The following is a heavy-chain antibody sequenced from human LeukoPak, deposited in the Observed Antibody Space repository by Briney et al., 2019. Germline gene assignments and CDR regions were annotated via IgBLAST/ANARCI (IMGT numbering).Heavy chain of an antibody. CDR3: ASDYDSSGYYYSQH. J-gene: IGHJ1*01. CDR2: ITSSSSYI. D-gene: IGHD3-22*01. CDR1: GFTFSSYS. Sequence: PGGSLRLSCAASGFTFSSYSMNWVRQAPGKGLEWVSSITSSSSYIYYADSVKGRFTISRDNARNSLSLQMNSLRAEDTAVYYCASDYDSSGYYYSQHWGQGTLVTVSS. V-gene: IGHV3-21*01.